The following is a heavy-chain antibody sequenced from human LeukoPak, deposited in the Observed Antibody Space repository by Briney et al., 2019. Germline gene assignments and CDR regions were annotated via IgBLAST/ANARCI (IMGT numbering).Heavy chain of an antibody. CDR1: GYTFTSYD. D-gene: IGHD2-2*01. V-gene: IGHV1-8*01. J-gene: IGHJ5*02. Sequence: ASAKVSCKASGYTFTSYDINWVRQATGQGLEWMGWMNPNSGNTGYAQKFQGRVTMTRNTSISTAYMELSSLRSEDTAVYYCARGGEPKAYCSSTSCYSPNWFDPWGQGTLVTVSS. CDR2: MNPNSGNT. CDR3: ARGGEPKAYCSSTSCYSPNWFDP.